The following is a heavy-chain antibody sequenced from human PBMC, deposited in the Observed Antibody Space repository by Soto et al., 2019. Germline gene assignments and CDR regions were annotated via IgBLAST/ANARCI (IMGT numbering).Heavy chain of an antibody. V-gene: IGHV4-30-4*01. Sequence: PSETLSLTCTVSGGSISSGDYYWSWIRQPPGKGLEWIGYIYYSGSTYYNPPLKSRVTISVDTSKNQFSLKLSSVTAADTAVYYCARGDPHYYDSSGYFRYWGQGTLVTVSS. D-gene: IGHD3-22*01. CDR1: GGSISSGDYY. J-gene: IGHJ4*02. CDR2: IYYSGST. CDR3: ARGDPHYYDSSGYFRY.